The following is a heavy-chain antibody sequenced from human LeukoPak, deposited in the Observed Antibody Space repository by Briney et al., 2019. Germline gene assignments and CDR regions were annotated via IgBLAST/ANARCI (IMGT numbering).Heavy chain of an antibody. J-gene: IGHJ6*02. Sequence: RGCLRLSCAPSRFTPTSYAMSWVRQAPGKGLERVSAISSSGGSTYYADSVKGRFTIYRDNSKNTLYLQMNSLRAEDTAVYYCANSQYYYDSSGYSTRYYYYGMDVWGQGTTVTVSS. D-gene: IGHD3-22*01. CDR3: ANSQYYYDSSGYSTRYYYYGMDV. CDR1: RFTPTSYA. V-gene: IGHV3-23*01. CDR2: ISSSGGST.